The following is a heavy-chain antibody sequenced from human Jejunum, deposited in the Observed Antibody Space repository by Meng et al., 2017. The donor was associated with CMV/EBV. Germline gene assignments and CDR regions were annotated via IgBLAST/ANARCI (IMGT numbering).Heavy chain of an antibody. V-gene: IGHV3-53*01. Sequence: LKISCAASGVNVNGNFMSWVRQAPGKGLEWVSVMYSGGATYYADSVKGRFTLSRDDSKNILYLHMDTLRTEDTAFYYCARGSAFDTWGQGTMVTVSS. CDR2: MYSGGAT. CDR1: GVNVNGNF. CDR3: ARGSAFDT. J-gene: IGHJ3*02.